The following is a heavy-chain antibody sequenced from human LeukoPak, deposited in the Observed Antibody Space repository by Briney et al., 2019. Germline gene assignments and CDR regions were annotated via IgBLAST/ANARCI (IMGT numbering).Heavy chain of an antibody. CDR1: GGTFSSYA. CDR2: IIPIFGIA. Sequence: ASVNVSCKASGGTFSSYAISWVRQAPGQGLEWMGRIIPIFGIANYAQKFQGRVTITADKSTSTAYMELSSLRSEDTAVYYCARERDIVVVTATGNWFDPWGQGTLVTVSS. V-gene: IGHV1-69*04. CDR3: ARERDIVVVTATGNWFDP. J-gene: IGHJ5*02. D-gene: IGHD2-21*02.